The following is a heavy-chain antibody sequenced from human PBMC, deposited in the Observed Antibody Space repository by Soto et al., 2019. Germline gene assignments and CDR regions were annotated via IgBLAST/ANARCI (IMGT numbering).Heavy chain of an antibody. J-gene: IGHJ6*02. Sequence: SETLSLTCTVSGDSISSDYYHWTWIRQSPGKGLEWIGYIRHSGSILYNPSLRSRVTISVDTSKNQFSLHLTSVTAADTAVYFCAREDDGGDSLDVWGQGTTVTVSS. V-gene: IGHV4-30-4*08. CDR3: AREDDGGDSLDV. D-gene: IGHD2-21*02. CDR2: IRHSGSI. CDR1: GDSISSDYYH.